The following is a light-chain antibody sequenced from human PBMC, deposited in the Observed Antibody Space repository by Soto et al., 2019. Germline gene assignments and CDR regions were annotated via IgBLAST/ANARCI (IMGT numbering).Light chain of an antibody. CDR3: QQYNSYWT. J-gene: IGKJ1*01. CDR2: KAS. CDR1: QSISSW. V-gene: IGKV1-5*03. Sequence: DIQMTQSPSTLSASVGDRVTITCRASQSISSWLAWYQQKPGKAPKLLIYKASTLESGVPSRFSGSGSGTEFTLTISRLQPDDFATYYCQQYNSYWTFGQGTKVEIK.